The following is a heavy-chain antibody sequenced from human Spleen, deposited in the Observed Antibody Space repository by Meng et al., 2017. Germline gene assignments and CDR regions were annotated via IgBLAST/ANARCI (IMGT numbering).Heavy chain of an antibody. Sequence: SVKVSCKASGGTFSSYAFSWVRQAPGQGLEWMGGIIPIFGTTNYAQKVQGRVTITADESTTTAYMELSSLRSEDTAVYYCARDCSGGSCSRDYYYYYGMDVWGQGTTVTVSS. CDR1: GGTFSSYA. D-gene: IGHD2-15*01. V-gene: IGHV1-69*13. CDR3: ARDCSGGSCSRDYYYYYGMDV. J-gene: IGHJ6*02. CDR2: IIPIFGTT.